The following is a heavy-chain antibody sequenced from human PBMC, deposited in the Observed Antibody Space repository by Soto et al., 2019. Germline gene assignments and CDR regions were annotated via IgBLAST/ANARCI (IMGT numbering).Heavy chain of an antibody. D-gene: IGHD3-10*01. CDR2: ISSSSSYI. V-gene: IGHV3-21*01. CDR3: ARADGSGSYWFDY. CDR1: GFTFSSYS. Sequence: GGSLRLSCAASGFTFSSYSMNWVRQAPGKGLEWVSSISSSSSYIYYADSVKGRFTISRDNAKNSLYLQMNSPRAEDTAVYYCARADGSGSYWFDYWGQGTLVTVSS. J-gene: IGHJ4*02.